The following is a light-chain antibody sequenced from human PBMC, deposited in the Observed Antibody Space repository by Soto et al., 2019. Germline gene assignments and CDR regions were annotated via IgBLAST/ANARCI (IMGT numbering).Light chain of an antibody. CDR3: SSYTSSNSWV. V-gene: IGLV2-14*03. J-gene: IGLJ2*01. Sequence: QSALTQTASVSGSPGQSITISCTGTSTDVGGYNYVSWYQHHPGKAPKLITYDVTNRPSGVSNRFSGSKSGNTASLTISGLQPEDGANYYCSSYTSSNSWVFGGGTKLTVL. CDR2: DVT. CDR1: STDVGGYNY.